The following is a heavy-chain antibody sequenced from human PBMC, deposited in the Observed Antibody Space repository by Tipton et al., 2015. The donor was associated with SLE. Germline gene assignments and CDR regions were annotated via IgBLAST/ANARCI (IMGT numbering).Heavy chain of an antibody. CDR1: GFTFSSYE. CDR2: ISSSGSTI. Sequence: LSLTCAASGFTFSSYEMNWVRQAPGKGLEWVSYISSSGSTIYYADSVKGRFTISRDNSKNTLYLQMNSLRAEDTAVYYCANLSFITMIVVVGEAFDIWGQGTMVTVSS. J-gene: IGHJ3*02. V-gene: IGHV3-48*03. CDR3: ANLSFITMIVVVGEAFDI. D-gene: IGHD3-22*01.